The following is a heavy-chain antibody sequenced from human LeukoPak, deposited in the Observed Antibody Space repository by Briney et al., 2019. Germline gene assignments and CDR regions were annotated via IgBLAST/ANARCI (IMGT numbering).Heavy chain of an antibody. Sequence: GGSLRLSCTASGFTFGDYGMGWVRQAPGEGLAWVGFIRSKPYGGTTEYAASVKGRFTISRDDSESIAYLQMNSLKTEDTAVYYCTRGDYYDSSGYYLLFDYWGQGTLVTVSS. CDR3: TRGDYYDSSGYYLLFDY. CDR1: GFTFGDYG. D-gene: IGHD3-22*01. V-gene: IGHV3-49*04. J-gene: IGHJ4*02. CDR2: IRSKPYGGTT.